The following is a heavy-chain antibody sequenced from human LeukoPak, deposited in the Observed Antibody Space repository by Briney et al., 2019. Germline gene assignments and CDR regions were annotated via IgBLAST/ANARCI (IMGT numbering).Heavy chain of an antibody. CDR1: GYTFTGYH. CDR2: INPNSGGT. V-gene: IGHV1-2*02. Sequence: ASVKVSCKASGYTFTGYHMHWVRPAPGQGLEWMGWINPNSGGTNYAQKFQGRVTMTRDTSISTAYMELSRLRSDDTAVYYCARESLYSGSYHYYGMDVWGQGTTVTVSS. CDR3: ARESLYSGSYHYYGMDV. D-gene: IGHD1-26*01. J-gene: IGHJ6*02.